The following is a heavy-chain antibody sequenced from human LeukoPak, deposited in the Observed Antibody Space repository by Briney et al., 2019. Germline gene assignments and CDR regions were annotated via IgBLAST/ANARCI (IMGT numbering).Heavy chain of an antibody. CDR2: INHSGST. D-gene: IGHD2-8*01. CDR3: ASRARILIYFDY. V-gene: IGHV4-34*01. J-gene: IGHJ4*02. Sequence: SETLSLTCAVYGGSFSGYYWSWIRQPPGKGLEWIGEINHSGSTNYNPSLKSRVTISVDTSKNQCSVKLSSVTAADTAVYYCASRARILIYFDYWGQGTLVTVSS. CDR1: GGSFSGYY.